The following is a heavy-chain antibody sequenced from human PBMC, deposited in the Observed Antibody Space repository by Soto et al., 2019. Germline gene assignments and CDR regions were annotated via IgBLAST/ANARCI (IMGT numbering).Heavy chain of an antibody. CDR1: GFTFSTYA. Sequence: EVQLLESGGGLVQPGGSLRLSCAASGFTFSTYAMSWVRQAPGKGLEWVSDITGGGDSTKYADSVKGRFTISRDNSKNTLYLQMNSLGAEDTAVYYCAKDRVPGHGRLALDYWGQGTLVTVSS. V-gene: IGHV3-23*01. CDR3: AKDRVPGHGRLALDY. J-gene: IGHJ4*02. CDR2: ITGGGDST.